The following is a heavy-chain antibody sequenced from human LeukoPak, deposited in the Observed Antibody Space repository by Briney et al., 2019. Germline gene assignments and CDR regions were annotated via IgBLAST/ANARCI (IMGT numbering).Heavy chain of an antibody. Sequence: VASVKVSCKASGYTFTSCDINWVRQATGQGLEWMGWMNPNSGNTGYGQSFQGRITMTWDISIGTAYMELSNLTSEDTAIYYCTRGSSGRRDNWGQGTLVIVSP. D-gene: IGHD6-19*01. CDR1: GYTFTSCD. J-gene: IGHJ4*02. V-gene: IGHV1-8*01. CDR2: MNPNSGNT. CDR3: TRGSSGRRDN.